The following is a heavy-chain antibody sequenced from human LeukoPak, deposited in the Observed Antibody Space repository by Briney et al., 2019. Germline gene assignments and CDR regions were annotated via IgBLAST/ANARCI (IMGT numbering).Heavy chain of an antibody. CDR1: EFTFSSYG. J-gene: IGHJ5*02. CDR3: AKLTRGYCSSTACPNWFDP. D-gene: IGHD2-2*01. Sequence: GRSLRLSCAASEFTFSSYGMHWVRHAPGEGLEWVSAISDSGGTTYYADSVKGRFTISRDNSKNTLYLQMNSLRGEDTAVYYCAKLTRGYCSSTACPNWFDPWGQGTLVTVSS. V-gene: IGHV3-23*01. CDR2: ISDSGGTT.